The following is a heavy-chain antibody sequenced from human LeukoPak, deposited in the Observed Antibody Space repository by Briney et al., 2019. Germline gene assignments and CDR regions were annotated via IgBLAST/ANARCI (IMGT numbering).Heavy chain of an antibody. V-gene: IGHV3-30*04. CDR2: ISYDGSNK. D-gene: IGHD2-2*01. CDR3: ARDNCSSTSCHDYYYGMDV. Sequence: GGSLRLSCAASGFTFSSYATHWVRQAPGKGLEWVAVISYDGSNKYYADSVKGRFTISRDNSKNTLYLQMNSLRAEDTAVYYCARDNCSSTSCHDYYYGMDVWGKGTTVTVSS. CDR1: GFTFSSYA. J-gene: IGHJ6*04.